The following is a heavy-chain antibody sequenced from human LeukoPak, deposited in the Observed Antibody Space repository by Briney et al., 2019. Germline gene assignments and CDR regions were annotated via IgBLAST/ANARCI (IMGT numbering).Heavy chain of an antibody. Sequence: GGSLRLSCAASGFTFSSYWMSWVRQAPGKGLEWVSYISSSSSTIYYADSVKGRFTISRDNAKNSLYLQMNSLKTEDTAVYYCTRDRDWFDPWGQGTLVTVSS. V-gene: IGHV3-48*04. CDR2: ISSSSSTI. J-gene: IGHJ5*02. CDR3: TRDRDWFDP. CDR1: GFTFSSYW. D-gene: IGHD3-10*01.